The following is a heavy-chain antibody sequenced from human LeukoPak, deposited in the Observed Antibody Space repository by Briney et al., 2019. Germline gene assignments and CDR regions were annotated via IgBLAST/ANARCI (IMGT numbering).Heavy chain of an antibody. CDR2: ISSISSTI. J-gene: IGHJ4*02. Sequence: GGSLRLSCTASGFTFNGYGMNWVRQAPGKGLEWVSYISSISSTIYYSDSVKGRFTISRDNAKNSLYLQMNSLRAEDTAVYYCARDGMDIVATTYFDYWGQGTLVTVSS. V-gene: IGHV3-48*04. D-gene: IGHD5-12*01. CDR3: ARDGMDIVATTYFDY. CDR1: GFTFNGYG.